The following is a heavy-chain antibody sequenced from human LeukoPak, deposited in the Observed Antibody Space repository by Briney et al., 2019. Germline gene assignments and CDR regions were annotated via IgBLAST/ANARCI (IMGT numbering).Heavy chain of an antibody. CDR3: ARVVVVGDAFDI. CDR2: IYYSGST. V-gene: IGHV4-30-4*01. D-gene: IGHD3-22*01. CDR1: GGSISSGDYY. J-gene: IGHJ3*02. Sequence: SQTLSLTCTVSGGSISSGDYYWSWIRQPPGKGLEWIGYIYYSGSTYYNPSLKSRVTISVDTSENQFSLKLSSVTAADTAVYYCARVVVVGDAFDIWGQGTMVTVSS.